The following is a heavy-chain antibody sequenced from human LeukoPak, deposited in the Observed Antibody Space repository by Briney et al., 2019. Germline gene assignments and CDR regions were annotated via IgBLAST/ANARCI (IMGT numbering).Heavy chain of an antibody. CDR2: IYYSGST. J-gene: IGHJ6*02. Sequence: SETLSLTCTVSGGSISSYYWGWIRQPPGKGLEWIGYIYYSGSTNYNPSLKSRVTISVDTSKNQFSLKLSSVTAADTAVYYCARDFGVRYCSSTSCPDAPYYYYGMDVWGQETTVTVSS. V-gene: IGHV4-59*01. D-gene: IGHD2-2*01. CDR3: ARDFGVRYCSSTSCPDAPYYYYGMDV. CDR1: GGSISSYY.